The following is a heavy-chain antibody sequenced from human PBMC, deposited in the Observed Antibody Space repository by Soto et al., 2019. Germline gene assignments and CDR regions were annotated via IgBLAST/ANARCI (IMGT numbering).Heavy chain of an antibody. J-gene: IGHJ5*02. CDR3: ARHHGPTTSENWFDP. V-gene: IGHV1-18*01. CDR2: ISTYSGDT. CDR1: GYTFFTYD. Sequence: ASVKVSCKASGYTFFTYDISWVRQAPGQGLEWMGWISTYSGDTKYAQKFQGRVTMTTDTSTTTAYLELRSLRSDDKAVYYCARHHGPTTSENWFDPWGPGTLVTVSS. D-gene: IGHD5-12*01.